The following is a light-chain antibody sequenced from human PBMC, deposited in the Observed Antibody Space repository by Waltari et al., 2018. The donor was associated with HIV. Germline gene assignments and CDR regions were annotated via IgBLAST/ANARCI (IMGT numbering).Light chain of an antibody. CDR3: QHIEVAPFT. Sequence: DIQMTQSPSSLSASVGDRVTITCRASQSIGTYLNWFKQKPGKAPNLLVYATSILHSGVPSRFSGSGSETDFTLTISSLQPEDFATYYCQHIEVAPFTFGGGTKVEIK. CDR2: ATS. V-gene: IGKV1-39*01. CDR1: QSIGTY. J-gene: IGKJ4*01.